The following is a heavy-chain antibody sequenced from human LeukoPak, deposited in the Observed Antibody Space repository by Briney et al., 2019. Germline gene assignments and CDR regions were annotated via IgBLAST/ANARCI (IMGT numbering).Heavy chain of an antibody. Sequence: SVKVSCKASGGTFSSYAISWVRQAPGQGLEWMGGIIPIFGTANYAQKFQGRVTITTDESTSTAYMELSSLRSEDTAVYYCARGGARHYDSSGYYLYNWFDPWGQGTLVTVSS. D-gene: IGHD3-22*01. CDR2: IIPIFGTA. CDR1: GGTFSSYA. CDR3: ARGGARHYDSSGYYLYNWFDP. V-gene: IGHV1-69*05. J-gene: IGHJ5*02.